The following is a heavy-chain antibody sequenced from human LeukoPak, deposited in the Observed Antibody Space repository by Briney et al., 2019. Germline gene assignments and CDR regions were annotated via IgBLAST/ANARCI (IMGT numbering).Heavy chain of an antibody. V-gene: IGHV3-64D*06. J-gene: IGHJ3*02. D-gene: IGHD1-26*01. CDR1: GFTFSSVV. Sequence: GGSLRLSCSASGFTFSSVVMHWVRQVPGKGLEYLSTISSNGGTSHYADSVKGRFTISRDNSKNTLFLQMSTLRGEDTAVYYCVKDRTGTYAFDIWGQGTMVTVSS. CDR3: VKDRTGTYAFDI. CDR2: ISSNGGTS.